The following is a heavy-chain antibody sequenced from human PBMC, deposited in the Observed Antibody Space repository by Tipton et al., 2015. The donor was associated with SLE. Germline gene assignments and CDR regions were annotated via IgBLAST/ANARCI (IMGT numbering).Heavy chain of an antibody. J-gene: IGHJ4*02. V-gene: IGHV1-8*01. CDR1: GYTFTSYD. CDR3: ALRWPDTWSTVY. CDR2: MNPNSGDT. D-gene: IGHD5-12*01. Sequence: QSGAEVKKPGASVKFSCKASGYTFTSYDINWVRQAPGQGLEWMGWMNPNSGDTGYSEKFQGIVTMTRNTSISTAYMELSSLRSEDTAVSYCALRWPDTWSTVYWGQGTLVTVS.